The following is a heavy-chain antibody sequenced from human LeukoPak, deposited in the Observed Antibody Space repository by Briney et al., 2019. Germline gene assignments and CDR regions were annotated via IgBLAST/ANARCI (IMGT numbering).Heavy chain of an antibody. J-gene: IGHJ4*02. Sequence: SGTLCLTCTVSGGSISSGGYYWSWIRQHPGKGLEWIGYIYYSGSTYYNPSLKSRVTISVDTSKNQFSLKLSSVTAADTAVYYCARALGYCSSTSCLHFFDYWGQGTLVTVSS. D-gene: IGHD2-2*01. CDR3: ARALGYCSSTSCLHFFDY. CDR2: IYYSGST. CDR1: GGSISSGGYY. V-gene: IGHV4-31*03.